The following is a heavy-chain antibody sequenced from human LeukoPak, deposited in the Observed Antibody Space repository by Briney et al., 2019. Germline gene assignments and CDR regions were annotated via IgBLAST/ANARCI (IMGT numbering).Heavy chain of an antibody. CDR1: GGTFSSYA. V-gene: IGHV1-69*05. Sequence: SAKVSCKASGGTFSSYAISWLRQAPGQGLEWMGGIIPIFGTANYAQKLQGRVTMTTDTSTSTAYMELRSLRSDDTAVYYCARSSGWTDFDYWGQGTLVTVSS. CDR2: IIPIFGTA. CDR3: ARSSGWTDFDY. J-gene: IGHJ4*02. D-gene: IGHD6-19*01.